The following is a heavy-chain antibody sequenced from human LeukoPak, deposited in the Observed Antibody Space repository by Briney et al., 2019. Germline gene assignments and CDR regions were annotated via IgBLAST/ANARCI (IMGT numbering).Heavy chain of an antibody. D-gene: IGHD6-13*01. CDR1: GGSFSGYY. CDR2: INHSGST. V-gene: IGHV4-34*01. CDR3: ARRPGRGSSWYNWFDP. Sequence: SETLSLTCAVYGGSFSGYYWSWIRQPPGKGLEWIGEINHSGSTNYNPSLKSRVTISVDTSKNQFSLKLSSVTAADTALYYCARRPGRGSSWYNWFDPWGQGTLVTVSS. J-gene: IGHJ5*02.